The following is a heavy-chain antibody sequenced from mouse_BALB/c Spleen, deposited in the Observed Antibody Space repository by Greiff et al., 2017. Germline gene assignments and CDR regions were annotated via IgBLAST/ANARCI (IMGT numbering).Heavy chain of an antibody. CDR1: GFSLTSYG. CDR3: ARNTQPDEDGYPWFAY. D-gene: IGHD2-3*01. Sequence: VQRVESGPGLVQPSQSLSITCTVSGFSLTSYGVHWVRQSPGKGLEWLGVIWSGGSTDYNAAFISRLSISKDNSKSKVFFKMNSLQADDTAIYYCARNTQPDEDGYPWFAYWGQGTLVTVSA. CDR2: IWSGGST. J-gene: IGHJ3*01. V-gene: IGHV2-4-1*01.